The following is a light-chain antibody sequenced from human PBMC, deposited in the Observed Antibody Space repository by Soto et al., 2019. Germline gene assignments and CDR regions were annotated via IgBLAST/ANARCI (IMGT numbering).Light chain of an antibody. CDR3: LQHNSYPQT. CDR1: QGIRDA. CDR2: AAS. Sequence: DIQMTQSPSSLSASVGDRVTITCRASQGIRDALGWYQQKPGKAPKRLIYAASSLQSGVPSRFSGSGSGTEFTLKLSILQPEDFATYYCLQHNSYPQTFGQGTKVEIK. V-gene: IGKV1-17*01. J-gene: IGKJ1*01.